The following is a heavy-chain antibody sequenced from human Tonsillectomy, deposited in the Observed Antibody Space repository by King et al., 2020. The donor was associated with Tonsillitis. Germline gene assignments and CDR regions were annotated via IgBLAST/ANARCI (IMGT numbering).Heavy chain of an antibody. V-gene: IGHV3-23*04. CDR3: AKGQQWLVEVGGFDY. CDR2: FTGSGGSI. D-gene: IGHD6-19*01. J-gene: IGHJ4*02. CDR1: GFTFSTYA. Sequence: VQLVESGGGLVQPGGSLRLSCAASGFTFSTYAMSWVRQAPGKGLEWVSGFTGSGGSINYADSVKGRFTISRDNSKNMLYLQMNSLRVEDTAIYYCAKGQQWLVEVGGFDYWGQGTLVTVSS.